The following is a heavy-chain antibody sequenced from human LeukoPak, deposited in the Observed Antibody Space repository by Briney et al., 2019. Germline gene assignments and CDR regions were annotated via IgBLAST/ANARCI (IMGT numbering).Heavy chain of an antibody. CDR1: GYSISSGYY. CDR3: ASFSYGPFDY. J-gene: IGHJ4*02. V-gene: IGHV4-38-2*01. D-gene: IGHD3-10*01. Sequence: PSETLSLTCAVSGYSISSGYYWGWIRQPPGKGLEWIGSIYHSGSTYYNPSLKSRVTTSVDTSKNQFSLKLSSVAAADTAVYYCASFSYGPFDYWGQGTLVTVSS. CDR2: IYHSGST.